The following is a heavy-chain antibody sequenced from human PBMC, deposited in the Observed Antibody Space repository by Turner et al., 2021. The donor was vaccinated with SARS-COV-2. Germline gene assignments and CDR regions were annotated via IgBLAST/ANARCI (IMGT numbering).Heavy chain of an antibody. CDR3: ARDWRYYYDSSGYFDY. CDR1: GFTFSNYA. J-gene: IGHJ4*02. D-gene: IGHD3-22*01. Sequence: EVQLVESGGGLVQPGGSLRLSWAASGFTFSNYAMSWVRQAPGKGLEWVSAISGGGGTTYPADSVKGRFTISRDNSMNTLFLQMNSLRAEDTAIYYCARDWRYYYDSSGYFDYWGQGTLVTVSS. CDR2: ISGGGGTT. V-gene: IGHV3-23*04.